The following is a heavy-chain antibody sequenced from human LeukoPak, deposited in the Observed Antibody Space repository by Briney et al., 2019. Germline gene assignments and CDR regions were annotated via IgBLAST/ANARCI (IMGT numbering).Heavy chain of an antibody. Sequence: PSETLSLTCAVSGGSISSGDYSWSWIRQPPGKGLEWIGYIFQSGSTYYNPSLKSRVTISVDRSKNQFSLQLNSVTPEDTAVYYCAGMVSRIWYWGQGTLVTVSS. D-gene: IGHD5/OR15-5a*01. J-gene: IGHJ4*02. CDR3: AGMVSRIWY. CDR1: GGSISSGDYS. V-gene: IGHV4-30-2*01. CDR2: IFQSGST.